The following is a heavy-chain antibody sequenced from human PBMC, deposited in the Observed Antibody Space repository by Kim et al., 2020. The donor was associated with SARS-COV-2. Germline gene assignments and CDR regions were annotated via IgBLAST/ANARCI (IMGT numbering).Heavy chain of an antibody. CDR1: GGSISGTNNF. V-gene: IGHV4-39*01. Sequence: SETLSLTCSVSGGSISGTNNFWGWIRQPPGKGLEWIASVHSSGRTFYNPSLQSRLGISVDTSRNQFSLSLSSMTDTDTAVYYCASRGRGGVATRYFYYWGQGKLVSASS. J-gene: IGHJ4*02. CDR2: VHSSGRT. CDR3: ASRGRGGVATRYFYY.